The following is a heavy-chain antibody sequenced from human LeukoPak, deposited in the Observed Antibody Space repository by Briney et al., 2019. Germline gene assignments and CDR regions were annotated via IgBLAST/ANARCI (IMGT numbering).Heavy chain of an antibody. Sequence: GGSLRLSCAASGFTFSSYSMNWVRQAPGKGLEWVSSISSSSYIYYADSEKGRFTISRDNAKNSLYLQMNSLRAEDTAVYYCARDQDSSGYCDYWGQGTLVTVSS. D-gene: IGHD3-22*01. CDR3: ARDQDSSGYCDY. CDR1: GFTFSSYS. V-gene: IGHV3-21*01. CDR2: ISSSSYI. J-gene: IGHJ4*02.